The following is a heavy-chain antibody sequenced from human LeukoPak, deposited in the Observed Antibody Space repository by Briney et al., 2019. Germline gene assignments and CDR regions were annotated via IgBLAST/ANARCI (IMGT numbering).Heavy chain of an antibody. Sequence: GGSLRLSCAASGFTFSSYAMHWVRQAPGKGLEWVAVISYDGSNKYYADSVKGRSTISRDNSKNTLYLQMNSLRAEDTAVYYCARKGWIQLWLHYYYYMDVWGKGTTVTISS. CDR1: GFTFSSYA. D-gene: IGHD5-18*01. V-gene: IGHV3-30*04. CDR3: ARKGWIQLWLHYYYYMDV. CDR2: ISYDGSNK. J-gene: IGHJ6*03.